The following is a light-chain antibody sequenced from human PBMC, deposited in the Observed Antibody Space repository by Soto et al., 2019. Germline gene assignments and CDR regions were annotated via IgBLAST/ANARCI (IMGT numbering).Light chain of an antibody. CDR2: DAS. V-gene: IGKV2-28*01. J-gene: IGKJ1*01. CDR3: QQYNSYSSWT. Sequence: DVVITQSPLSLPVTPGEPASISCRSSQSLLYSNGYNYLDWYVQKPGQSPQLLIYDASTLESGVPSRFSGSGSGTEFTLTISSLQTDDFATYYCQQYNSYSSWTFGQGTK. CDR1: QSLLYSNGYNY.